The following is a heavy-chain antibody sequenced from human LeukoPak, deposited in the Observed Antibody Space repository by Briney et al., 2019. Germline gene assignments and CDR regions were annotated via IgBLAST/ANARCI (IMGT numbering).Heavy chain of an antibody. Sequence: SGTLCLTCAVYGGSFSGYYWSWVRQPPGKGLEWIGEINDSGSTNYNPSLKIPVTISVDTSKNQFSLKLSSVTAADTAVYYCARGEYSSGWYEWGQGTLVTVSS. CDR1: GGSFSGYY. V-gene: IGHV4-34*01. CDR3: ARGEYSSGWYE. J-gene: IGHJ4*02. CDR2: INDSGST. D-gene: IGHD6-19*01.